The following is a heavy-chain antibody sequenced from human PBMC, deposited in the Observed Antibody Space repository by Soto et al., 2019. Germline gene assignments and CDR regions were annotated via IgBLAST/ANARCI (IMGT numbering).Heavy chain of an antibody. CDR1: GYTFTSYA. J-gene: IGHJ3*02. V-gene: IGHV1-3*01. CDR3: ARDRSYSSGWRDAFDI. CDR2: INAGNGNT. Sequence: QVQLVQSGAEVKKPGASVKVSCKASGYTFTSYAMHWVRQAPGQRLEWMGWINAGNGNTKYSQKFQGRVTITRDTSASTAYMELSSLRSEDTAVYYCARDRSYSSGWRDAFDIWGQGTMVTVSS. D-gene: IGHD6-19*01.